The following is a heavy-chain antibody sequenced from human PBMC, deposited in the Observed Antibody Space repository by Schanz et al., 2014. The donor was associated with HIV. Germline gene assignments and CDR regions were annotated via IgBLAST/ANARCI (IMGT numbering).Heavy chain of an antibody. CDR3: AKDAGGAMDV. CDR2: ISYDGSNK. D-gene: IGHD3-16*01. Sequence: VQLLESGGCLVQPGGSLRLSCVASGFTFSNFGMHWVRQAPGKGLEWVALISYDGSNKYYSDSVKGRFTISRDNSKNTLYLQMNSLRAEDTAVYYCAKDAGGAMDVWGQGTTVTVSS. V-gene: IGHV3-30*18. J-gene: IGHJ6*02. CDR1: GFTFSNFG.